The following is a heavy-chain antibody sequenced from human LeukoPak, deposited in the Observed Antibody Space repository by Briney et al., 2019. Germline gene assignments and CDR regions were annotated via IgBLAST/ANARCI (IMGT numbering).Heavy chain of an antibody. D-gene: IGHD6-6*01. CDR2: INPNSGGT. J-gene: IGHJ5*02. CDR1: GGTFISYA. V-gene: IGHV1-2*06. Sequence: ASVKVSCKASGGTFISYAISWVRQAPGQGLEWMGRINPNSGGTNYAQKFQGRVTMTRDTSISTAYMELSRLRSDDTAVYYCARQLVWGNWFDPWGQGTLVTVSS. CDR3: ARQLVWGNWFDP.